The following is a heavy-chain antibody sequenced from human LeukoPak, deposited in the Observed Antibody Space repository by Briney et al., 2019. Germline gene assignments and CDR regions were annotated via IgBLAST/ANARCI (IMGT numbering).Heavy chain of an antibody. V-gene: IGHV1-46*01. CDR1: GYIFTSSY. CDR3: ASGYGSGSYFDY. D-gene: IGHD3-10*01. J-gene: IGHJ4*02. Sequence: ASVKVSCKASGYIFTSSYIHWVRQAPGQGLEWMGMINPSGGSTGYAQKFQGRVTMTRDKSTSTAYMELSSLRSEDTAVYYCASGYGSGSYFDYWGQGTLVTVSS. CDR2: INPSGGST.